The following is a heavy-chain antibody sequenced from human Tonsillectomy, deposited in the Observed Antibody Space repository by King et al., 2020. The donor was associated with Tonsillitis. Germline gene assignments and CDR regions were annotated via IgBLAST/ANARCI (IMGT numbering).Heavy chain of an antibody. CDR1: GGSFNNYA. J-gene: IGHJ5*02. CDR3: ARECQLLFGFDP. D-gene: IGHD2-21*01. V-gene: IGHV1-69*12. CDR2: IIPVFGPP. Sequence: QLVQSGAEVKKPGSSVKISCKASGGSFNNYAINLVRQSPGKGLEWLGRIIPVFGPPNYAQKLRGRVTCTAGESTSSFNMEVSMLRSEDTAVYYCARECQLLFGFDPWGQGTLVTVSS.